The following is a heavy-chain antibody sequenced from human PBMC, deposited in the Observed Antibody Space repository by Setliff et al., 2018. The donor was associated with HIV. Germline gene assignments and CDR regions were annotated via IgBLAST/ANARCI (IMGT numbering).Heavy chain of an antibody. CDR2: IYYSGNT. V-gene: IGHV4-30-4*08. CDR1: GGSISSGNNY. Sequence: LTCTVSGGSISSGNNYWSWIRQPPGKGLEWIAYIYYSGNTYYNPSLKSRATISVDTSKNQFSLKLNSVTVADTAVYYCARDPAVASREVAFDIWGQGTMVTVSS. CDR3: ARDPAVASREVAFDI. J-gene: IGHJ3*02. D-gene: IGHD2-21*01.